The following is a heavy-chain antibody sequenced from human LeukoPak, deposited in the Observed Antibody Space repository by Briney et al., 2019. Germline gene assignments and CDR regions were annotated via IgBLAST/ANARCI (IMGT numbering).Heavy chain of an antibody. Sequence: ASVKVSCKASGGTFSSYAISWVRQAPGQGLEWMGGIIPIFGTANYAQKFQGRVTITADKSTSTAYMELSSLRSEDTAVYYCARARQTGEYYYDSSGDYDYWGQGTLVTVSS. D-gene: IGHD3-22*01. CDR2: IIPIFGTA. CDR3: ARARQTGEYYYDSSGDYDY. CDR1: GGTFSSYA. V-gene: IGHV1-69*06. J-gene: IGHJ4*02.